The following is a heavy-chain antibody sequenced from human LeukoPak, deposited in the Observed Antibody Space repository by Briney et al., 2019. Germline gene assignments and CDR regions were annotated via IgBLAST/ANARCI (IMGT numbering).Heavy chain of an antibody. CDR3: AKVGAAGIAVVLVDY. J-gene: IGHJ4*02. D-gene: IGHD6-19*01. CDR1: GFTFRKYA. V-gene: IGHV3-23*01. CDR2: ISDSGDTT. Sequence: PGGSLRPSCAASGFTFRKYAMTWVRQAPGKGLEWVSGISDSGDTTYYADSVKGRFTISRDNSKNTLYLQMNSLRAEDTALYYCAKVGAAGIAVVLVDYWGQGTLVTVSS.